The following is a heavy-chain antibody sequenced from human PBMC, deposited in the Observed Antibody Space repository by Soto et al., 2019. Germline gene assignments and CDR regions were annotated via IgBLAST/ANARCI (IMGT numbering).Heavy chain of an antibody. J-gene: IGHJ5*02. Sequence: QVQLQESGPGLVKPSQTLSLTCTVSGGSISSGGYYWSWIRQHPGKGLEWIGYIYYSGSTYYNPSLKSRVTISVDTSKNQFSLKLSSVTAADTAVYYCARSNIVVVPAAIGADWFDPWGQGTLVTVSS. V-gene: IGHV4-31*03. CDR3: ARSNIVVVPAAIGADWFDP. CDR2: IYYSGST. D-gene: IGHD2-2*01. CDR1: GGSISSGGYY.